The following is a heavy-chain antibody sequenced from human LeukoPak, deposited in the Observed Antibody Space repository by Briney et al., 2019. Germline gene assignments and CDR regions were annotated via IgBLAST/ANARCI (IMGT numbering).Heavy chain of an antibody. V-gene: IGHV4-34*01. J-gene: IGHJ4*02. CDR3: ARGHRRITMVRGVMTYYFDY. Sequence: SETLSLTCAVYGGSFSGYYWSWIRQPPGKGLEWIGEIDHSGSTNYNPSLKSRVTISVDTSKNQFSLKLSSVTAADTAVYYCARGHRRITMVRGVMTYYFDYWGQGTLVTVSS. CDR2: IDHSGST. D-gene: IGHD3-10*01. CDR1: GGSFSGYY.